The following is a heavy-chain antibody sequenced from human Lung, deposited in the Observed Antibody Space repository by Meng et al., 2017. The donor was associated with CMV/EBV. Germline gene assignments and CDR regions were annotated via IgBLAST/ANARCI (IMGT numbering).Heavy chain of an antibody. CDR1: GYTFTSYY. J-gene: IGHJ6*02. Sequence: ASXXVSXKASGYTFTSYYMHWVRQAPGQGLEWMGIINPSGGSTSYAQKFQGRVTMTRDTSTSTVYMELSSLRSEDTAVYYCARAGRYCSSTSCYNEDYYYHYGMDVWXQGTTVTVSS. V-gene: IGHV1-46*01. D-gene: IGHD2-2*02. CDR3: ARAGRYCSSTSCYNEDYYYHYGMDV. CDR2: INPSGGST.